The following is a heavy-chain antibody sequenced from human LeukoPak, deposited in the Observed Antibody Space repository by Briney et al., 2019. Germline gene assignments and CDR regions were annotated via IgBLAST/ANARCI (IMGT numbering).Heavy chain of an antibody. CDR3: TRPSQDSSSGRFEY. D-gene: IGHD6-25*01. V-gene: IGHV3-73*01. J-gene: IGHJ4*02. Sequence: PGGSLRLSCAASGFTFSGSAMHWVRQASGKGLEWVGRIRSKANNYVTTYAASVKGRFTISRDDSKNTAYLEMNSLKTDDTAVYYCTRPSQDSSSGRFEYWGQGTLVTVSS. CDR1: GFTFSGSA. CDR2: IRSKANNYVT.